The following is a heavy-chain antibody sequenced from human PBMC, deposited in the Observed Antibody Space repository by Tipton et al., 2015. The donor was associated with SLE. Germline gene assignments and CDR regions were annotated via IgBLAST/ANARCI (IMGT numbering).Heavy chain of an antibody. CDR1: GGSISSSSYY. D-gene: IGHD2-2*02. J-gene: IGHJ5*02. CDR3: ARAGGCSRTSCYIGWFDP. V-gene: IGHV4-39*07. Sequence: TLSLTCTVSGGSISSSSYYWGWNRQPPGKGLEWNGSIYYSGSTYYNPSLKSRVTISADTSKNQFFLKLSSVTAEDTAVYYCARAGGCSRTSCYIGWFDPWGQGTLVTVYS. CDR2: IYYSGST.